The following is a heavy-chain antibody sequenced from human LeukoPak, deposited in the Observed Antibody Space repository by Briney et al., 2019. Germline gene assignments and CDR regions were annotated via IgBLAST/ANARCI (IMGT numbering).Heavy chain of an antibody. CDR2: INHSGST. V-gene: IGHV4-34*01. Sequence: SETLSLTCAVYGGSFSGYYWSWIRQPPGKGLEWIGEINHSGSTNYNPSLKSRVTISVDTSKNQFPLKLSSVTAADTAVYYCARGAGYYYDSSGYYYWGQGTLVTVSS. CDR3: ARGAGYYYDSSGYYY. J-gene: IGHJ4*02. D-gene: IGHD3-22*01. CDR1: GGSFSGYY.